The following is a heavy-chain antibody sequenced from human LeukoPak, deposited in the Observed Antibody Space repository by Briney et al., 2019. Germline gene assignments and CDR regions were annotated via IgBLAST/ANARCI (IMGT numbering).Heavy chain of an antibody. Sequence: GASVKVSCKASGYTFTSYYMHWVRQAPGQGLEWMGIINPSGGSTSYAQKFQGRVTMTRDMPTSTVYMELSSLRSEDTAVYYCARALPGGGAFDIWGQGTMVTVSS. D-gene: IGHD1-14*01. CDR1: GYTFTSYY. J-gene: IGHJ3*02. V-gene: IGHV1-46*01. CDR2: INPSGGST. CDR3: ARALPGGGAFDI.